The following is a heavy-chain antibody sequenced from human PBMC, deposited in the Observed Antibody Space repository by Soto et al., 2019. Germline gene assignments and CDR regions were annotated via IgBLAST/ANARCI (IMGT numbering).Heavy chain of an antibody. CDR2: IYYSGST. Sequence: QLQLQESGPGLVKPSETLSLTCTVSGGSISSSSYYWGWIRQPPGKGLEWIGSIYYSGSTYYNPCLKXRXAXSXXTSKNQFSLKLSSVTAADTAVYYCARRGSSSWYGYWGQGTLVTVSS. CDR3: ARRGSSSWYGY. D-gene: IGHD6-13*01. J-gene: IGHJ4*02. V-gene: IGHV4-39*01. CDR1: GGSISSSSYY.